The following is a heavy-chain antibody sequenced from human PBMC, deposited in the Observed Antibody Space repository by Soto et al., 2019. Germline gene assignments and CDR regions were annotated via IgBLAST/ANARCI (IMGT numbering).Heavy chain of an antibody. D-gene: IGHD3-10*01. CDR3: ARASLLWFGDYYWFDP. Sequence: SETLSLTCTVSGGSISSYYWSWIRQPPWKGLEWIGYIYYSGSTNYNPSLKSRVTISVDTSKNQFSLKLSSVTAADTAVYYCARASLLWFGDYYWFDPWGQGTLVTVSS. CDR1: GGSISSYY. CDR2: IYYSGST. J-gene: IGHJ5*02. V-gene: IGHV4-59*01.